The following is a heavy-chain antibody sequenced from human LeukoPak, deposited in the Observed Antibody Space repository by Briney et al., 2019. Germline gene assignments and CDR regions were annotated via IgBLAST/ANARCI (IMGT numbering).Heavy chain of an antibody. CDR3: ARPAPSMVRAYWGAFDI. CDR2: ISYDGSNK. D-gene: IGHD3-10*01. CDR1: GFTFSSYA. V-gene: IGHV3-30-3*01. Sequence: GRSLRLSCAASGFTFSSYAMHWVRQAPGKGLEWVAVISYDGSNKYCADSVKGRFTISRDNSKNTLYLQMNSLRAEDTAVYYCARPAPSMVRAYWGAFDIWGQGTMVTVSS. J-gene: IGHJ3*02.